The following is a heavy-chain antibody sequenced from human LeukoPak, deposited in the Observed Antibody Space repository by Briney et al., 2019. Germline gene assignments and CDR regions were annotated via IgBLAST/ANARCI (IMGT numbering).Heavy chain of an antibody. CDR3: VKDHGSNGDDGDWFDF. Sequence: PGGSLRLSCSASGCTFSSYAMHWVRQAPGKGLEYVSAISSKGGSTYYADSVKGRFTISRDNPKNTLYLQMSGLRTEDTAVYYCVKDHGSNGDDGDWFDFWGQGTLVTVSS. J-gene: IGHJ4*02. D-gene: IGHD4-17*01. CDR2: ISSKGGST. CDR1: GCTFSSYA. V-gene: IGHV3-64D*09.